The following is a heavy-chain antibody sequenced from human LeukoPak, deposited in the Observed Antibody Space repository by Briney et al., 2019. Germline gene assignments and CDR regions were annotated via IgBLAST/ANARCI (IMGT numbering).Heavy chain of an antibody. J-gene: IGHJ4*02. Sequence: GGSLRLSCAASGFTFSSYAIHWVRQAPGKGLEYVSAISSNGGSTYYANSVKGRFTISRDNSKNTLYLQMGSLRAEDMAVYYCATLNAMVQGVTHDYWGQGTLVTVSS. V-gene: IGHV3-64*01. CDR3: ATLNAMVQGVTHDY. CDR1: GFTFSSYA. D-gene: IGHD3-10*01. CDR2: ISSNGGST.